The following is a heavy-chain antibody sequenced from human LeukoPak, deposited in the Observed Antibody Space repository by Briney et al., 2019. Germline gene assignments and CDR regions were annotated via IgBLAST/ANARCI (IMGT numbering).Heavy chain of an antibody. V-gene: IGHV3-23*01. D-gene: IGHD1-7*01. CDR2: IRGSGGGT. CDR1: GFIFSNYA. Sequence: GGSLRLSCAASGFIFSNYALMWLRQSPGKGLEWVSAIRGSGGGTFYADSVKGRFTISRDNSKNTLYLQMNGLRAEDTAVYYCARGPTWNYVVPLDYWGQGTQVTVSS. J-gene: IGHJ4*02. CDR3: ARGPTWNYVVPLDY.